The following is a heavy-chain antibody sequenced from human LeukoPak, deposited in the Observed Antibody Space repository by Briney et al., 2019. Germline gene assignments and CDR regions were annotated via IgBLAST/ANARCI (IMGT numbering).Heavy chain of an antibody. Sequence: ASETLSPTCAVYGGSFSGYYWSWIRQPPGKGLEWIGEINHSGSTNYNPSLKSRVTISVDTSKNQFSLKLSSVTAADTAVYYCASQSSSPAGVYWGRGTLVTVSS. V-gene: IGHV4-34*01. CDR3: ASQSSSPAGVY. D-gene: IGHD6-19*01. CDR1: GGSFSGYY. J-gene: IGHJ4*02. CDR2: INHSGST.